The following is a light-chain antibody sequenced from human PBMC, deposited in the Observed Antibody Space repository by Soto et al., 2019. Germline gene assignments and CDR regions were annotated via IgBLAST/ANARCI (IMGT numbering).Light chain of an antibody. CDR2: GTS. V-gene: IGKV3-20*01. Sequence: VLTQSPGTLSLSPGERATLSCRASQSISTNNLAWYQHNPDPAPRLLLFGTSISATATPGWFTGSGSGTDFTLTITAVEAEDFAVYYCQRYGPPPYTFGQGTKLEIK. CDR3: QRYGPPPYT. CDR1: QSISTNN. J-gene: IGKJ2*01.